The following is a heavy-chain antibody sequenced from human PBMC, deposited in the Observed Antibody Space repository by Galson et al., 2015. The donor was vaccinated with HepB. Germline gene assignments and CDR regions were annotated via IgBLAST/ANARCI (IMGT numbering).Heavy chain of an antibody. CDR3: ARTYSRFTMDV. J-gene: IGHJ6*02. CDR1: GYTFTDYY. D-gene: IGHD1-26*01. V-gene: IGHV1-2*06. Sequence: SVKVSCKASGYTFTDYYMHWVRQAPGQGLEWMGRINPNSGGTNYAEKYQGRVTMTRDTSTSIVYLELSRLRSDDTAVYYCARTYSRFTMDVWGQGTTVTVSS. CDR2: INPNSGGT.